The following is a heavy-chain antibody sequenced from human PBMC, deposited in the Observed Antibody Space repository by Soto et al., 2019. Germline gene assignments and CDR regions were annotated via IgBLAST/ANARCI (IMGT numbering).Heavy chain of an antibody. D-gene: IGHD1-20*01. Sequence: SGPTLVNPTQTLTLTCTFSGFSLSTSGVGVGWIRQPPGKALEWLARIHWNDDKYYRPSLESRLTISKASSKNQVVLTMTNMDPVDKAQYYCPYNRWGPIIYWGQGALVTVSS. CDR1: GFSLSTSGVG. CDR2: IHWNDDK. CDR3: PYNRWGPIIY. J-gene: IGHJ4*02. V-gene: IGHV2-5*01.